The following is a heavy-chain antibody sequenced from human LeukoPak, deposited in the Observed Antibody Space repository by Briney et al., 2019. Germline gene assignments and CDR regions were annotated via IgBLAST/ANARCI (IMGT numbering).Heavy chain of an antibody. V-gene: IGHV3-48*03. Sequence: GGSLRLSCAASGFDFRTYEMNWVRQAPGKGLEWIADITISGHTKNYADSVKGRFTISRDNARTSLYLQMNSLRVEDTGVYYCPRGDPHADLWGQGTLVTVSS. CDR1: GFDFRTYE. J-gene: IGHJ5*02. CDR3: PRGDPHADL. CDR2: ITISGHTK.